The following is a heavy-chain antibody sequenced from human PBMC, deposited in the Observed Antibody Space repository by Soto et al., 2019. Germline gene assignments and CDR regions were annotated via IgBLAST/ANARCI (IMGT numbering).Heavy chain of an antibody. CDR1: GFTFSSYA. CDR3: AREYSSSWYRYAFDI. CDR2: ISYDGSNK. J-gene: IGHJ3*02. D-gene: IGHD6-13*01. V-gene: IGHV3-30-3*01. Sequence: LRLSCAASGFTFSSYAMHWVRQAPGKGLEWVAVISYDGSNKYYADSVKGRFTISGDNSKNTLYLQMNSLRAEDTVVYYCAREYSSSWYRYAFDIWGQGTMVTVSS.